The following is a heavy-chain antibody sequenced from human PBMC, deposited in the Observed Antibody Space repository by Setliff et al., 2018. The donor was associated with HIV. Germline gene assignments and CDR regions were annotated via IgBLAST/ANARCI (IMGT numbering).Heavy chain of an antibody. V-gene: IGHV4-34*01. D-gene: IGHD3-9*01. J-gene: IGHJ6*03. CDR3: ARGPRYYDILTGPDYYYYYMDV. Sequence: PSETLSLTCAVYGGSFSGYYWSWIRQPPGKGLEWIGEINHSGSTNYNPSLKSRVTISVDTSKNQFSLKLSSVTAADTAVYYCARGPRYYDILTGPDYYYYYMDVWGKGTTVTVSS. CDR2: INHSGST. CDR1: GGSFSGYY.